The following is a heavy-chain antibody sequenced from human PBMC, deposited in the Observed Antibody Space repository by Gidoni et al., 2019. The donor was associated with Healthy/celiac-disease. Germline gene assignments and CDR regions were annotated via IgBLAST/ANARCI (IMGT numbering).Heavy chain of an antibody. V-gene: IGHV4-34*01. J-gene: IGHJ5*02. CDR1: GGSFSGYY. Sequence: QVQLQQWGAGLFKPSETLSLTCAVYGGSFSGYYWSWIRQPPGKGLEWIGEINHSGSTNYNPSLKSRVTISVDTSKNQFSLKLSSVTAADTAVYYCARIKQGLGWDNWFDPWGQGTLVTVSS. D-gene: IGHD6-19*01. CDR3: ARIKQGLGWDNWFDP. CDR2: INHSGST.